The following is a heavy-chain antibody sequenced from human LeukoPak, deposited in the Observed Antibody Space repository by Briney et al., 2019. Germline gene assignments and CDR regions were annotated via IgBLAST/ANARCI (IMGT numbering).Heavy chain of an antibody. CDR3: ASDYSDREMATITIHYFDY. CDR2: IYYSGST. CDR1: GGSISSSSYY. V-gene: IGHV4-39*01. J-gene: IGHJ4*02. D-gene: IGHD5-24*01. Sequence: SETLSLTCTVSGGSISSSSYYWGWIRQPPGKGLEWIGSIYYSGSTYYNPSLKSRVTISVDTSKNQFSLKLSSVTAADTAVYYCASDYSDREMATITIHYFDYWGQGTLVTVSS.